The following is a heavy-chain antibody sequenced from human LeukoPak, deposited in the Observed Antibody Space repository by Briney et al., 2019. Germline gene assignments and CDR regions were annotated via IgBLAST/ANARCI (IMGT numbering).Heavy chain of an antibody. CDR2: ISYDGSNK. D-gene: IGHD4-17*01. J-gene: IGHJ4*02. CDR3: ARVGVTTFSTGIRGFDY. V-gene: IGHV3-30-3*01. CDR1: RFTFSSYA. Sequence: GGSLRLSCAASRFTFSSYAMHWVRQAPGKGLEWVAVISYDGSNKYYADSVKGRFTISRDNSKNTLYLQMNSLRAEDTAVYYCARVGVTTFSTGIRGFDYWGQGTLVTVSS.